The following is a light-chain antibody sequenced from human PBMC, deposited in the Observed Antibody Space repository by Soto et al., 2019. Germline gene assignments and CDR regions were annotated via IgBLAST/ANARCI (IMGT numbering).Light chain of an antibody. V-gene: IGKV1-5*01. CDR1: QSISSW. J-gene: IGKJ2*01. Sequence: DIQMTQSPSTLSASVGDRVTITCRASQSISSWLAWYQQKPGKAPKLLIYDASSLESGVPSRFSGSGSGTEFTLTISGLQPDDFATYCCQQYNSYLYTCGQGTKLEIK. CDR2: DAS. CDR3: QQYNSYLYT.